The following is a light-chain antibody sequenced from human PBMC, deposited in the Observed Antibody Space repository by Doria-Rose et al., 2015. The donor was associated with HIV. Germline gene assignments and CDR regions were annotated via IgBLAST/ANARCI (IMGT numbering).Light chain of an antibody. CDR2: WAS. V-gene: IGKV4-1*01. J-gene: IGKJ3*01. CDR1: QSLLYTSKNY. Sequence: DIQVTQSPESLGMSLGERATLNCKSNQSLLYTSKNYSAWYQQKPGRPPKLLIYWASTRQSGVPARFSGSGSGTDFTLTISSLEAEDVAVYYCQQYYDTPSCGSGTTVDIK. CDR3: QQYYDTPS.